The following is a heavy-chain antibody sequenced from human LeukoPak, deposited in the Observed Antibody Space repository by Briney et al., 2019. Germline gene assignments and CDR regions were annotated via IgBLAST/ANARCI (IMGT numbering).Heavy chain of an antibody. CDR1: GGSISSYY. CDR2: IYYSGST. V-gene: IGHV4-59*01. CDR3: ARDRLGFRGGGYFDY. Sequence: SETLSLICTVSGGSISSYYWSWIRQPPGKGLEWIGYIYYSGSTNYNPSLKSRVTISVDTSKNQFSLKLSSVTAADTAVYYCARDRLGFRGGGYFDYWGQGTLVTVSS. J-gene: IGHJ4*02. D-gene: IGHD4-23*01.